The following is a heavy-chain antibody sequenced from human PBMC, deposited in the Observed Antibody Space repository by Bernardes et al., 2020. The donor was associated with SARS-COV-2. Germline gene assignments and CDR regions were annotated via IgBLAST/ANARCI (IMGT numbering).Heavy chain of an antibody. CDR2: ISGSGGDT. J-gene: IGHJ4*02. V-gene: IGHV3-23*01. CDR1: GFTFSSYA. Sequence: VESLFLSCAASGFTFSSYAMTWVRQAPGKGLEWVSVISGSGGDTYYADSVKGRFTISRDNSKNMLYLQMNSLRAEDTALYYCTKRGGDGGNSRPDYWGQGTLVTVSS. CDR3: TKRGGDGGNSRPDY. D-gene: IGHD2-21*02.